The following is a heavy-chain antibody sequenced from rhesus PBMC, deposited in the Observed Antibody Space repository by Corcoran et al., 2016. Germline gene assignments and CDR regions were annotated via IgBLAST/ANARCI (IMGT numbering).Heavy chain of an antibody. Sequence: VQLQGSGPGLVKPSETLSLTCDVSGGSISDNYYWHWIRQPPGKGLEWIGNVYGKRASTDYNPSLKSRVTISKDTSKNQFFLKLNSVTAADTAIYYCSRGPGAWFFDYWGQGVLVTVSS. CDR2: VYGKRAST. V-gene: IGHV4S9*01. CDR1: GGSISDNYY. D-gene: IGHD6-31*01. J-gene: IGHJ4*01. CDR3: SRGPGAWFFDY.